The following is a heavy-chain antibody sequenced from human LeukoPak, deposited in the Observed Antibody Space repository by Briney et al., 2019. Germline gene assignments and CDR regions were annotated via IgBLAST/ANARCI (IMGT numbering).Heavy chain of an antibody. D-gene: IGHD4-17*01. Sequence: GGSLRLSCAASGFTFDDYAMHWVRQAPGKGLEWVSGISWNSGSIGYADSVKGRFTISRDNAKNSLYLQMNSLRAEDTAVYYCAKLTNDYGDYYYYMDVWGKGTTVTISS. CDR1: GFTFDDYA. CDR3: AKLTNDYGDYYYYMDV. CDR2: ISWNSGSI. V-gene: IGHV3-9*01. J-gene: IGHJ6*03.